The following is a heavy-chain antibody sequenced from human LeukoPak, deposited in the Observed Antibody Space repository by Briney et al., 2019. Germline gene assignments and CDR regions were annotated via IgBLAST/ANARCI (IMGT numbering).Heavy chain of an antibody. CDR3: ARRVFSAYYFDY. D-gene: IGHD3-16*01. J-gene: IGHJ4*02. Sequence: GGSLRLSCVAPGYTFSCYWIRWVHQAPGKGLEWVANIKQDGSEKYYVDSVKGRFTISRDNAKNSLYLQMNSLRAEDTAVYYCARRVFSAYYFDYWGQGPLVTVSS. CDR1: GYTFSCYW. V-gene: IGHV3-7*04. CDR2: IKQDGSEK.